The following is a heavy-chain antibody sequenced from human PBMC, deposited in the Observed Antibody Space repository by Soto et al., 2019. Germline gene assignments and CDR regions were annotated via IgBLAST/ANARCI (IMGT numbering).Heavy chain of an antibody. Sequence: TLSLTCTVSSGSISSGGYYWSWIRQHPGKGLEWIGYIYYSGSTYYNPSLKSRVTISVDTSKNQSSLKLSSVTAADTAVYYCARGTWAFFDYWGQGTLVTVSS. D-gene: IGHD1-7*01. J-gene: IGHJ4*02. CDR3: ARGTWAFFDY. CDR1: SGSISSGGYY. V-gene: IGHV4-31*03. CDR2: IYYSGST.